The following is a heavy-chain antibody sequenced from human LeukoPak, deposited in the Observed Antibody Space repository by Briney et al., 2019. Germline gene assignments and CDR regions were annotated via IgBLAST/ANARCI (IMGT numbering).Heavy chain of an antibody. J-gene: IGHJ1*01. CDR2: IWYDGTNK. CDR3: ARTASRGPQSAESFHH. Sequence: PGRSLRLSCVASGFTFSSYGMHWVRQAPGKGLEWVAVIWYDGTNKYYADSVKGRFTISRDNSKNTLYLQMNSLRAEDTAVYYCARTASRGPQSAESFHHWGQGTLVTVSS. V-gene: IGHV3-33*01. CDR1: GFTFSSYG.